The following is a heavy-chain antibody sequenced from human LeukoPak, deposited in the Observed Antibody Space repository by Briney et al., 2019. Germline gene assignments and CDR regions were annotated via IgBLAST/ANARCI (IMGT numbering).Heavy chain of an antibody. D-gene: IGHD1-26*01. Sequence: SGTLSLTCTVSGGSISSSSYYWGWIRQPPGKGLEWIGSIYYSGSTYYNPSLKSRVTISVDTSKNQFSLKLSSVTAADTAVYYCASQRYSGSSFDYWGQGTLVTVSS. V-gene: IGHV4-39*01. CDR2: IYYSGST. J-gene: IGHJ4*02. CDR3: ASQRYSGSSFDY. CDR1: GGSISSSSYY.